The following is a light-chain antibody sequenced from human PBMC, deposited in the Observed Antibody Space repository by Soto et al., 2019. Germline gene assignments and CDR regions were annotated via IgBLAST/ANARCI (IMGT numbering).Light chain of an antibody. CDR1: QSVSSSY. CDR2: AAS. J-gene: IGKJ4*01. CDR3: QQYGSSLSLT. Sequence: EIVLTQSPGTLSLSPGERTTLSCRASQSVSSSYLAWYQQKPGQAPRLLIYAASSRATGIPDRFSGSGSGTDFTITINRLEPEDFAVYYCQQYGSSLSLTFGGGTKVEIK. V-gene: IGKV3-20*01.